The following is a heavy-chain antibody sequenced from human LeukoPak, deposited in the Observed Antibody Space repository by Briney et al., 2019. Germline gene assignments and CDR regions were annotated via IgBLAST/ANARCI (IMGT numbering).Heavy chain of an antibody. J-gene: IGHJ3*02. CDR2: IYSSGST. CDR1: GFTATTNY. D-gene: IGHD3-16*02. V-gene: IGHV3-53*01. CDR3: ARDHINVNAFEI. Sequence: GGSLRLSCAGSGFTATTNYMSWVRQAPGKGLEWVSVIYSSGSTSYADSVKGRFTISRDSSKNTVYLQMNSLRAEDTAVYYCARDHINVNAFEIWGQGTMVTVSS.